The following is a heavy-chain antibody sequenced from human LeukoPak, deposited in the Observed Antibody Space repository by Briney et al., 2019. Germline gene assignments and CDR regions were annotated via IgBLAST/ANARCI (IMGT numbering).Heavy chain of an antibody. V-gene: IGHV3-11*05. Sequence: KPGGSLRLSCAASGFTLSDYYMSWIRQAPGKGLEWVSYISSSSSYTNYADSVKGRFTISRDNAKNSLYLQMNSLGAEDTAVYYCARDQSYYGSGSYSNWGQGTLVTVSS. D-gene: IGHD3-10*01. CDR2: ISSSSSYT. J-gene: IGHJ4*02. CDR1: GFTLSDYY. CDR3: ARDQSYYGSGSYSN.